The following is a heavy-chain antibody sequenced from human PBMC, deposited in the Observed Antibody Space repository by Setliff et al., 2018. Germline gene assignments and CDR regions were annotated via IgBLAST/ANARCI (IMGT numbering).Heavy chain of an antibody. V-gene: IGHV4-39*01. CDR2: ISYSGTP. Sequence: SETLSLTCTVSDDSFTSSRYYWGWIRQAPESGLEWIGSISYSGTPYYNASVESRVTISIDTSRNQFSLELRSVTVADTATYYCVRPGGTTVVARHFDYWGSGILVTVSS. J-gene: IGHJ4*01. CDR3: VRPGGTTVVARHFDY. D-gene: IGHD2-15*01. CDR1: DDSFTSSRYY.